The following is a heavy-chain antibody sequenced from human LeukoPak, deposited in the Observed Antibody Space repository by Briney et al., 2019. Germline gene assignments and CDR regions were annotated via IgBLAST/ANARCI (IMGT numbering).Heavy chain of an antibody. V-gene: IGHV3-33*01. Sequence: GGSLRLSCAASGFTFSSYGMPWVRQAPGKGLEWVAVIWVDGIHKYYRDSVEGRFTISRHNSENTLSLQMNSLRAEDAAVYYCARERGPFDAFDIWGQGTMVTVSS. J-gene: IGHJ3*02. CDR3: ARERGPFDAFDI. CDR2: IWVDGIHK. CDR1: GFTFSSYG.